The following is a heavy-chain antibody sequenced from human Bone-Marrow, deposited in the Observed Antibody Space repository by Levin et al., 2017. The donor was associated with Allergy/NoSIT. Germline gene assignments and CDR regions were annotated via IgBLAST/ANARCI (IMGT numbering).Heavy chain of an antibody. CDR2: ISSGSSYI. CDR1: GFTFSSYS. V-gene: IGHV3-21*01. J-gene: IGHJ2*01. D-gene: IGHD6-13*01. CDR3: AREAYGSTSWEFDL. Sequence: GESLKISCAASGFTFSSYSMNWVRQAPGKGLEWVSSISSGSSYIYYADSVKGRFTISRDNAKNSLFLQMNSMRAEDTAVYYGAREAYGSTSWEFDLWGRGTLVTVSS.